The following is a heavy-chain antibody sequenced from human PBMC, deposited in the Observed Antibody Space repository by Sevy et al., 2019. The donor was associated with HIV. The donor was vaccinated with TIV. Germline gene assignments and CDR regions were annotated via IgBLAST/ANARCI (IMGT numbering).Heavy chain of an antibody. CDR2: IKQDGSEK. J-gene: IGHJ3*01. V-gene: IGHV3-7*01. CDR3: VRDPDPVPGVAFDV. CDR1: GFTFSSYW. Sequence: GGSLRLSCAASGFTFSSYWMSWVRQAPGKGLEWVANIKQDGSEKYYVDSVKGRFTISRDNAKNSLYLQMNSLRVEDTALYYCVRDPDPVPGVAFDVWGQGTMVTVSS.